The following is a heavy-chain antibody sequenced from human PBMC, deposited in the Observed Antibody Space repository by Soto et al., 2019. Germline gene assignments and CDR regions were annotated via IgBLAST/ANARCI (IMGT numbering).Heavy chain of an antibody. CDR1: GGSISSGGYS. CDR2: IYHSGST. Sequence: SETLSLTCAVSGGSISSGGYSWSWIRQPPGKGLEWIGYIYHSGSTYYNPSLKSRVTISVDRSKNQFSLKLSSVTAADTAVYYCARGSDYVLSFDYWGQGTLVTVSS. D-gene: IGHD4-17*01. V-gene: IGHV4-30-2*01. J-gene: IGHJ4*02. CDR3: ARGSDYVLSFDY.